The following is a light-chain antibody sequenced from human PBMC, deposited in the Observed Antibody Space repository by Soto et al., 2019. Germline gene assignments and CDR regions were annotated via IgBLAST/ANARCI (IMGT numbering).Light chain of an antibody. CDR1: QSVSSY. J-gene: IGKJ1*01. CDR3: QQRSNWLWT. CDR2: DAS. Sequence: EIVFTQSPATLSLSPPERATLSSRASQSVSSYLAWYQQKPGQAPRLLIYDASNRATGIPARFSGSGSGTDFTLTISSLEPEDFAVYYCQQRSNWLWTFGQGTKVDIK. V-gene: IGKV3-11*01.